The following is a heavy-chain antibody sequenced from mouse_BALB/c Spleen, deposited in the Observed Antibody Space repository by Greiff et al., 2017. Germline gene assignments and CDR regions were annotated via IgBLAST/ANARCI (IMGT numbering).Heavy chain of an antibody. CDR2: INPSNGGT. V-gene: IGHV1S81*02. CDR1: GYTFTSYY. CDR3: TRDEGLGRKNGFAY. Sequence: VQLQQSGAELVKPGASVKLSCKASGYTFTSYYMYWVKQRPGQGLEWIGEINPSNGGTNFNEKFKSKATLTVDKSSSTAYMQLSSLTSEDSAVYNCTRDEGLGRKNGFAYWGQGTLVTVSA. D-gene: IGHD4-1*01. J-gene: IGHJ3*01.